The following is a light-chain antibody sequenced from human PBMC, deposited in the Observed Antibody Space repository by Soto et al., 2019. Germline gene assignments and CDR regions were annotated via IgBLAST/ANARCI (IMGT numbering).Light chain of an antibody. CDR3: QHYNDFSWT. CDR1: QSSSIL. V-gene: IGKV1-5*03. Sequence: DIHLTQSPSTLYASVGDRVTITCRASQSSSILLAWYQQKPGKAPNLLIYATSTLETGVSSRFSGSGSGTEFTLSISILRPDDSATYYCQHYNDFSWTCGQGTKVEIK. J-gene: IGKJ1*01. CDR2: ATS.